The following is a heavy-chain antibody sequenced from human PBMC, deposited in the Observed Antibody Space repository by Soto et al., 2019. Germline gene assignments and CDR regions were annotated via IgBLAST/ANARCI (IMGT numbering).Heavy chain of an antibody. Sequence: EVQLVESGGGLVKPGGSLRLSCAASGFTFSSYSMNWVRQAPGKGLEWVSSISSSSSYIYYADSVKGRFTISRDNAKNSLYLQMNSLRAEDTAVYYCARGTRIAAGGDYWGQGTLVTVSS. CDR3: ARGTRIAAGGDY. CDR1: GFTFSSYS. J-gene: IGHJ4*02. D-gene: IGHD6-13*01. CDR2: ISSSSSYI. V-gene: IGHV3-21*01.